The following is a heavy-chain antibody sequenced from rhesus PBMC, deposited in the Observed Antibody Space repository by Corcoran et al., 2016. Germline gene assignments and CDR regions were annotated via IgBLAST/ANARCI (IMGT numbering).Heavy chain of an antibody. CDR2: VYGTPGNT. Sequence: QVQLKESGPGLVKPSETLSLTCAVAGGSVSSGYAWGWIRQPPGKGRGWVGPVYGTPGNTSPTPSLKSRISISRDISQTQLSLRLNSVTAADTAVYFCARVNWNDGLDYWGQGVLVTVSS. CDR1: GGSVSSGYA. CDR3: ARVNWNDGLDY. D-gene: IGHD1-7*02. V-gene: IGHV4S7*01. J-gene: IGHJ4*01.